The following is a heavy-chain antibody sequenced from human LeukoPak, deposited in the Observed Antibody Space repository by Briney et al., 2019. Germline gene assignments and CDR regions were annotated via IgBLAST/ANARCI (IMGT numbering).Heavy chain of an antibody. J-gene: IGHJ6*02. CDR2: ISSSSSYI. V-gene: IGHV3-21*01. D-gene: IGHD3-10*01. Sequence: PGGSLRLSCSASGFTFSSYSMNWVRQAPGKGLEWVSSISSSSSYIYYADSVKGRFTISRDNAKNSLYLQMNSLRAEDTAVHYCARVGTGYYYGMDVWGQGTTVTVSS. CDR1: GFTFSSYS. CDR3: ARVGTGYYYGMDV.